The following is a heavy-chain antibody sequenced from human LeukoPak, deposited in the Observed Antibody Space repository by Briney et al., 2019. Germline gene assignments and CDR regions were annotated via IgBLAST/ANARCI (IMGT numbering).Heavy chain of an antibody. CDR2: IYYSGST. CDR1: GVSISSDY. CDR3: ARYVRNRGTFYLDY. D-gene: IGHD1-26*01. Sequence: SETLSLTCTVSGVSISSDYWSWIRQPPGKGLEWIGYIYYSGSTNYNPSLESRVSISLDTSKTQFSLKLRSVTAADTAVYYCARYVRNRGTFYLDYWGQGTLVTVSS. V-gene: IGHV4-59*01. J-gene: IGHJ4*02.